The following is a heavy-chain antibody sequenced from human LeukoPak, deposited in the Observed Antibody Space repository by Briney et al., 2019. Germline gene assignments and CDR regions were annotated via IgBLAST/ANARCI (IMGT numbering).Heavy chain of an antibody. V-gene: IGHV3-53*05. CDR1: GFTVSSNY. J-gene: IGHJ4*02. Sequence: PGVSLRLSCAASGFTVSSNYMSWVRQAPGKGLEWVSVIYSGGSTYYADSVKGRFTISRDNSKNTLHLQMNSLRAEDTAVYYCAKSPRSGRNGFFCDYWDQGTLVTVSS. CDR2: IYSGGST. D-gene: IGHD1-26*01. CDR3: AKSPRSGRNGFFCDY.